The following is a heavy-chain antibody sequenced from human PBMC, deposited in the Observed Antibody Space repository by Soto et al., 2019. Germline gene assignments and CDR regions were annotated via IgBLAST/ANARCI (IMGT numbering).Heavy chain of an antibody. CDR2: MNPNSGNT. CDR3: AANIMITFGGVIVPYDAFDI. V-gene: IGHV1-8*01. J-gene: IGHJ3*02. Sequence: ASVKVSCKASGYTFASYDINWVRQATGQGLEWMGWMNPNSGNTGYAQKFQGRVTMTRNTSISTAYMELGSLRSEDTAVYYCAANIMITFGGVIVPYDAFDIWGQGTMVTVSS. CDR1: GYTFASYD. D-gene: IGHD3-16*02.